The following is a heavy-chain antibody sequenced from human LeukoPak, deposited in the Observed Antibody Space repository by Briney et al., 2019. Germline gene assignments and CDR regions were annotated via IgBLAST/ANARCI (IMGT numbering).Heavy chain of an antibody. V-gene: IGHV3-23*01. CDR2: ISGSGGST. J-gene: IGHJ4*02. CDR1: GFTFSSYA. CDR3: ASGYYDILTGYDY. Sequence: GGSLRLSCAASGFTFSSYAMSWVRQAPGKGLEWVSAISGSGGSTYYADSVKGRFTISRDNAKNSLYLQMNSLRAEDTAVYYCASGYYDILTGYDYWGQGTLVTVSS. D-gene: IGHD3-9*01.